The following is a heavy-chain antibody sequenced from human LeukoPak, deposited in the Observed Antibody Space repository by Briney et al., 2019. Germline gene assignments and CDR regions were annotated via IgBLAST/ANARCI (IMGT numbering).Heavy chain of an antibody. D-gene: IGHD1-26*01. CDR1: GYTLTELS. Sequence: ASVTVSCKVSGYTLTELSMHWVRQAPGKGLEWIGGFDPEDGETIYAQKFQGRVTMTEDTSTDTAYMELSSLRSEDTAVYYCATSGSYYVWFDPWGQGTLVTVSS. J-gene: IGHJ5*02. V-gene: IGHV1-24*01. CDR2: FDPEDGET. CDR3: ATSGSYYVWFDP.